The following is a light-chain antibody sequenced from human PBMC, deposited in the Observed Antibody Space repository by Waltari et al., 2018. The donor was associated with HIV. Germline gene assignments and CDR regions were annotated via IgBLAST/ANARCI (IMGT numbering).Light chain of an antibody. Sequence: QSALTQPASVSGSPGQSITISCTGTSSDVGGYNYVSWYQQHPGKAPKLMIYEVSNRPSGVSNRFSGSKSGNTASLTSSGLQAEDEADYYGSSYTSSSTLVFGTGTKVTVL. CDR1: SSDVGGYNY. V-gene: IGLV2-14*01. CDR2: EVS. CDR3: SSYTSSSTLV. J-gene: IGLJ1*01.